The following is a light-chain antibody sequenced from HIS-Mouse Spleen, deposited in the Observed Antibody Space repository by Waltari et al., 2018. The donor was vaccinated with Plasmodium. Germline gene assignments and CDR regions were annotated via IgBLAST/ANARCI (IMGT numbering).Light chain of an antibody. CDR3: QQSYSTPLT. CDR1: QSISSY. J-gene: IGKJ4*01. CDR2: AAS. Sequence: DIQMTQSPSSLSASVGDRVTITCRAIQSISSYLNWYQQKPGKAPTLLIYAASSLQSGVPSRFSGSGAGTDFTLTISSLQPEDFATYYCQQSYSTPLTFGGGTKVEIK. V-gene: IGKV1-39*01.